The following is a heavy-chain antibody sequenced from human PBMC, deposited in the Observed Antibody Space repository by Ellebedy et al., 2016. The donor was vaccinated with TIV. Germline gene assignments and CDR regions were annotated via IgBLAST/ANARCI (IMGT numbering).Heavy chain of an antibody. Sequence: GESLKISXAASGFTFRNCWMSWVRQAPGKGLEWVANIKQDGSEKYYVDSVKGRFTISRDNAKNTLYLQMNSLRAEDTAVYYCARVVGYYGSGSYETMVDYWGQGTLVTVSS. CDR3: ARVVGYYGSGSYETMVDY. CDR2: IKQDGSEK. J-gene: IGHJ4*02. V-gene: IGHV3-7*01. D-gene: IGHD3-10*01. CDR1: GFTFRNCW.